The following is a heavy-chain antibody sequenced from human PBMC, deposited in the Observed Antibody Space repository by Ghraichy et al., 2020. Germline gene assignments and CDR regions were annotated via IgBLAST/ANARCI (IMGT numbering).Heavy chain of an antibody. Sequence: GGSLRLSCAASGFIFSDYYMTWIRQAPGKGLEWVSLITNSGGATFYADSVKGRFTISRDNAQRLLFLQMSSLRAEDTAVYYCARVARPPQGYTYGYGWSDPWGQGTLVTVSS. D-gene: IGHD5-18*01. V-gene: IGHV3-11*01. CDR2: ITNSGGAT. CDR3: ARVARPPQGYTYGYGWSDP. CDR1: GFIFSDYY. J-gene: IGHJ5*02.